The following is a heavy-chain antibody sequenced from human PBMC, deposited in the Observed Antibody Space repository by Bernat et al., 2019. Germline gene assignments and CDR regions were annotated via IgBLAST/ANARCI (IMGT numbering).Heavy chain of an antibody. Sequence: EVQLLESGGGLVQPGGSLRLSCAASGFTFSSYAMSWVRQAPGKGLEWVSAISGSGGSTYYADSVKGRFTISRDNSKNTLYLQMNSLRAEDTAVYYCARVVYSNSNYFDYWGQGTLVTVSS. CDR2: ISGSGGST. V-gene: IGHV3-23*01. CDR1: GFTFSSYA. J-gene: IGHJ4*02. CDR3: ARVVYSNSNYFDY. D-gene: IGHD4-11*01.